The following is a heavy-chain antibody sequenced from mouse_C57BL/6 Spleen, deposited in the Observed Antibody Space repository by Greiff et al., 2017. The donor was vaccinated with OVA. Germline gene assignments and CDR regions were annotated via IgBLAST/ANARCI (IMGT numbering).Heavy chain of an antibody. Sequence: EVKLQESGGGLVQPGGSMKLSCVASGFTFSNYWMNWVRQSPEKGLEWVAQIRLKSDNYATHYAESVKGRFTISRDDSKSSVYLQMNNLRAEDTGIYYCLYYDYDGWFAYWGQGTLVTVSA. D-gene: IGHD2-4*01. J-gene: IGHJ3*01. V-gene: IGHV6-3*01. CDR3: LYYDYDGWFAY. CDR2: IRLKSDNYAT. CDR1: GFTFSNYW.